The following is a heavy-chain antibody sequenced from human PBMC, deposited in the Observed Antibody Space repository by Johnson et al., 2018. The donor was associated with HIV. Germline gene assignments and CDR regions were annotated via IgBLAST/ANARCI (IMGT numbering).Heavy chain of an antibody. CDR1: GFTFDDYG. CDR2: IRYDGSNK. D-gene: IGHD2-8*01. Sequence: QVQLVESGGGLVPPGGSLRLSCAASGFTFDDYGMSWVRQVPGKGLEWVAFIRYDGSNKYYADSVKGRFTISRDNSKNSLYLQMNSLRAEDTAVYYCARGGWCDAFDIWGQGTMVTVSS. J-gene: IGHJ3*02. V-gene: IGHV3-30*02. CDR3: ARGGWCDAFDI.